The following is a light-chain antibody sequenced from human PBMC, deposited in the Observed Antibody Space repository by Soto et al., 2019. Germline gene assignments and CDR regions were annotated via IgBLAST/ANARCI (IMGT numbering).Light chain of an antibody. CDR2: EVS. CDR1: SSDVGNYNR. J-gene: IGLJ1*01. CDR3: TLYTTTNTYV. Sequence: QSALTQPPSVSGSPGQSVTISCTGTSSDVGNYNRVSWYQQPPGTAPKPMIYEVSNRPSGVPDRFSGSKSGNTASLTISGLQAEDEADYYCTLYTTTNTYVFGTGTKVTVL. V-gene: IGLV2-18*01.